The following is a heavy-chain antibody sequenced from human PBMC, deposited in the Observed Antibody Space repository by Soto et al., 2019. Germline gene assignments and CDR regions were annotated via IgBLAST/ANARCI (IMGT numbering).Heavy chain of an antibody. V-gene: IGHV3-30-3*01. CDR1: GFTFSSYA. CDR3: ARDTGIAVAGPIDY. D-gene: IGHD6-19*01. CDR2: ISYDGSNK. Sequence: QVQLVESGGGVVQPGRSLRLSCAASGFTFSSYAMHWVRQDPGKGLEWVAVISYDGSNKYYADSVKGRFTISRDNSKNTLYLQMNSLRAEDTAVYYCARDTGIAVAGPIDYWGQGTLVTVSS. J-gene: IGHJ4*02.